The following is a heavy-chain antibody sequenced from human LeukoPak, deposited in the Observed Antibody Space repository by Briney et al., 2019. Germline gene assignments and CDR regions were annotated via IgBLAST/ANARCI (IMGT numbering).Heavy chain of an antibody. CDR3: AKARYCSGGSCDTIDY. J-gene: IGHJ4*02. CDR2: ISGDGGST. V-gene: IGHV3-43*02. D-gene: IGHD2-15*01. Sequence: PGGSLRLSCAASGFTFDDYAMHWVRQAPGKGLEWVSLISGDGGSTYYADSVKGRFTISRDNSKNSLYLQMNSLRTEDTALYSCAKARYCSGGSCDTIDYWGQGTLVTVSS. CDR1: GFTFDDYA.